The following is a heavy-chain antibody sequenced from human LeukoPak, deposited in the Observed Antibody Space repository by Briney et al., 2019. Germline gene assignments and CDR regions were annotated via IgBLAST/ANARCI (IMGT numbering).Heavy chain of an antibody. D-gene: IGHD3-10*01. J-gene: IGHJ6*03. CDR3: ARGELAPRRYYMDV. Sequence: GGSLRLSCAASGFTFKFYAMSWVRQGPGKGLEWVSGISDSGSSTSYADSVQGRFTISRDNSKSTLYVQMNSLGVEDTAVYYCARGELAPRRYYMDVWGKGTTVTVSS. V-gene: IGHV3-23*01. CDR2: ISDSGSST. CDR1: GFTFKFYA.